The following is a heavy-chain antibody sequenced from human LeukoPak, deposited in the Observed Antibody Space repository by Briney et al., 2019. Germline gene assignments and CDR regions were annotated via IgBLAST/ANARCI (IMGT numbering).Heavy chain of an antibody. Sequence: PGRSLRLSCAASGFTFSSYGMHWVRQAPGKGLEWVAVISYDGSNKYYADSVKGRFTISRDNSKNTLYLQMNSLRAEDTAVYYCAKELDYYGSGSYYKGIYYYYGMDAWGQGTTVTVSS. V-gene: IGHV3-30*18. CDR3: AKELDYYGSGSYYKGIYYYYGMDA. J-gene: IGHJ6*02. D-gene: IGHD3-10*01. CDR1: GFTFSSYG. CDR2: ISYDGSNK.